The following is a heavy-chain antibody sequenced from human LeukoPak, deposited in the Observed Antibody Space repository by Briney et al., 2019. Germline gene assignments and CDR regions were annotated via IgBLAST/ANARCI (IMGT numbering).Heavy chain of an antibody. J-gene: IGHJ4*02. CDR3: AKEMTAMVTDY. V-gene: IGHV3-23*01. CDR1: GFTFRSYA. Sequence: GGSLRLSCAASGFTFRSYAMTWVRQAPGKGLEWVSSITNSGGNTYYADSVKGRFAISRDNSRSTLYLQMNSLRAGDTAVYYCAKEMTAMVTDYWGQGTLVTVSS. CDR2: ITNSGGNT. D-gene: IGHD5-18*01.